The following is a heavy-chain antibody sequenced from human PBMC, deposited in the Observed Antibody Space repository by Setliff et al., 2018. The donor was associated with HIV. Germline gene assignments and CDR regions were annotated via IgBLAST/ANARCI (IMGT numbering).Heavy chain of an antibody. CDR3: ARGRMATVLIRNWIDP. Sequence: PSETLSLTCAVYGGSLSGYYWTWIRQPPGKGLEWIGEINHSGSTSYNPSLKSRVTISIDTSKNQFSLKLSSVTAADTAMYYCARGRMATVLIRNWIDPWGQGSLVTVSS. V-gene: IGHV4-34*01. CDR2: INHSGST. J-gene: IGHJ5*02. CDR1: GGSLSGYY. D-gene: IGHD4-4*01.